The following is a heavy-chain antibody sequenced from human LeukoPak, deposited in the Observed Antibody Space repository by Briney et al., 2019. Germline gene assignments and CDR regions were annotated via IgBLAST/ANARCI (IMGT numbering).Heavy chain of an antibody. CDR2: IWYDGSNK. J-gene: IGHJ3*02. V-gene: IGHV3-33*01. Sequence: GGSLRLSCAASGFTFSSYGMHWVRQAPGKGLEWVAVIWYDGSNKYYADSVKGRFTISRDNSKNTLHLQMNSLRAEDTAVYYCARVEMATMDAFDIWGQGTMVTVSS. CDR3: ARVEMATMDAFDI. CDR1: GFTFSSYG. D-gene: IGHD5-24*01.